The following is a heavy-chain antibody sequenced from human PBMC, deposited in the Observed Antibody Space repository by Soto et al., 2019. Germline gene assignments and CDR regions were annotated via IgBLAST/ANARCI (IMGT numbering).Heavy chain of an antibody. V-gene: IGHV3-15*01. CDR3: TRGIYYDILTGYHNVAY. Sequence: VGSLRLSCVASGFNLSHPWMTWVRQAAGKGLEWVGRIKSKTDGGTADYAAPVKGRATISRDDSKNTVYLQMNKLKTEDTAVYYCTRGIYYDILTGYHNVAYWGQGALVTVSS. J-gene: IGHJ4*02. D-gene: IGHD3-9*01. CDR1: GFNLSHPW. CDR2: IKSKTDGGTA.